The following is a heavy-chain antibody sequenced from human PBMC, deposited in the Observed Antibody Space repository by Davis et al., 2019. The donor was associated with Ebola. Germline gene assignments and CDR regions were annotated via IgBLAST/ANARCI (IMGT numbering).Heavy chain of an antibody. CDR1: GFSFSTYV. CDR2: ISGSGGTT. V-gene: IGHV3-23*01. D-gene: IGHD3-16*01. Sequence: PGGSLRLSCAASGFSFSTYVMTWVRQAPGSGLEWASTISGSGGTTYFADSVKGRFTISRDNSKNTLILQMNSLRSEDTAVYYCARYRLGGTLRPSIEFWGQGSLVTVSS. J-gene: IGHJ4*02. CDR3: ARYRLGGTLRPSIEF.